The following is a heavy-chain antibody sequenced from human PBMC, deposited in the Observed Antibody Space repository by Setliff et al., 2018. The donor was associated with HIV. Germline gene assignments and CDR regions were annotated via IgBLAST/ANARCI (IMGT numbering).Heavy chain of an antibody. CDR3: THVNNFRSVYFAS. D-gene: IGHD1-1*01. Sequence: SETLSLTCAVYGGSFSGYYWSWIRQSPGKGLEWIGEINYGRTTNYNPSLESRVTISVDTSKNQFSLRMKSVNAGDTATYYCTHVNNFRSVYFASWGQGTLVTVSS. J-gene: IGHJ4*02. CDR2: INYGRTT. V-gene: IGHV4-34*07. CDR1: GGSFSGYY.